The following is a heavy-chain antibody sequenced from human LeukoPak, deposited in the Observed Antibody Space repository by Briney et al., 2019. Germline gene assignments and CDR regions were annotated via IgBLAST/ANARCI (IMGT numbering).Heavy chain of an antibody. J-gene: IGHJ4*02. CDR1: GGPISSGGYY. V-gene: IGHV4-31*03. CDR3: ARTSSPRGDYYFDY. D-gene: IGHD6-13*01. CDR2: IYYSGST. Sequence: SETLSLTCTVSGGPISSGGYYWSWIRQHPGKGLEWIGYIYYSGSTYYNPSLRSRVTISVDTSKNQFSLKLSSVTAADTAVYYCARTSSPRGDYYFDYWGQGTLVTVSS.